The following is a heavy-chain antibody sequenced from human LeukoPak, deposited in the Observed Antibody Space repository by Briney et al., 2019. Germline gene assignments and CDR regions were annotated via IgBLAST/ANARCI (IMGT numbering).Heavy chain of an antibody. CDR1: GVSISSDY. J-gene: IGHJ4*02. V-gene: IGHV4-59*01. Sequence: SETLSLTCTVSGVSISSDYWGWVRQPPGRGLEWIGYIYFSGSTNYNPSLKSRVTISIDTSKTQLSLKLSSVTAADTAVYYCARGGGYFNYWGQGTLVTVSS. CDR3: ARGGGYFNY. CDR2: IYFSGST. D-gene: IGHD3-16*01.